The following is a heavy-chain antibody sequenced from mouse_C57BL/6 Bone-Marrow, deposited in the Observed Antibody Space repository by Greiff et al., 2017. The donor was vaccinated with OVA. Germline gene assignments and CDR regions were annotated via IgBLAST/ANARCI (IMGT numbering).Heavy chain of an antibody. V-gene: IGHV1-72*01. CDR3: AKSGYYDYDPYFDY. D-gene: IGHD2-4*01. Sequence: QVQLQQPGAELVKPGASVKLSCKASGYTFTSYWMHWVKQRPGRGLELIGRIDPNSGGTKYNEKFKSKATLTVDKPSSTAYMQLSSLTSEDSAVYYCAKSGYYDYDPYFDYWGQGTTLTVSS. CDR1: GYTFTSYW. J-gene: IGHJ2*01. CDR2: IDPNSGGT.